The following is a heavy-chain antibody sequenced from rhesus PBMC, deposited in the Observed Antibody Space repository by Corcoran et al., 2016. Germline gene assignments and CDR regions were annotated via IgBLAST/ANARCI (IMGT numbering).Heavy chain of an antibody. D-gene: IGHD2-21*01. CDR3: ARGYCIGSDCYAYFDY. J-gene: IGHJ4*01. CDR2: VDPEDGEA. CDR1: GYTFTDYY. V-gene: IGHV1-111*02. Sequence: EVQLVQSGAEVKKPGASVKISCKASGYTFTDYYVHWVRQAPGKGHEWMGRVDPEDGEAIHEQKFQDRVTSTAYKSTDTAYMELSSLRSEDTAVYYCARGYCIGSDCYAYFDYWGQGVLVTVSS.